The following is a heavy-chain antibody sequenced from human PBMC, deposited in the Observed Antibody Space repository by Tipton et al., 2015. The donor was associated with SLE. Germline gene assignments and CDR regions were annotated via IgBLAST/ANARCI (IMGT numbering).Heavy chain of an antibody. CDR1: GGSISSSSYY. Sequence: TLSLTCTVSGGSISSSSYYWGWIRQPPGKGLEWIGSSHYSGSTNSNPSLKSRVTISVDKSKNQFSLKLSSVTVADTAVYYCAKDYNHDNADYNWGQGTLVIVSS. V-gene: IGHV4-39*07. CDR2: SHYSGST. CDR3: AKDYNHDNADYN. D-gene: IGHD4-17*01. J-gene: IGHJ4*02.